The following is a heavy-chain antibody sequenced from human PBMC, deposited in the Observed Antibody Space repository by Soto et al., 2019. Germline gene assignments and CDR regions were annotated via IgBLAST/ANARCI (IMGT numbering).Heavy chain of an antibody. V-gene: IGHV5-10-1*01. CDR3: AREKVVAASQANYYYYGMDV. J-gene: IGHJ6*02. CDR1: GYSFASYW. CDR2: IDPSDSYT. Sequence: GESLKISCKGSGYSFASYWISWVRQMPGKGLEWMGRIDPSDSYTNYSPSFQGHVTISADKSISTAYLQWSSLKASDTAMYYCAREKVVAASQANYYYYGMDVWGQGTTVTVSS. D-gene: IGHD2-15*01.